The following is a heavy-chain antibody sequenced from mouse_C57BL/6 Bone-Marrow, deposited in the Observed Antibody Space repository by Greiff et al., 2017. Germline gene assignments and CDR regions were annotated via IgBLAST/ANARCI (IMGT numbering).Heavy chain of an antibody. CDR1: GFNFRSHD. CDR3: TRDGYYVILGAMDN. J-gene: IGHJ4*01. V-gene: IGHV5-9-1*02. D-gene: IGHD2-3*01. CDR2: ISSGGDYI. Sequence: EVKLVESGEGLVKPGGSLKLSCEASGFNFRSHDMSWVRQTPEKRLEWVVSISSGGDYIYYADTMKVRFTISRDNARNTLYLQMSSLKSEDTAMYYCTRDGYYVILGAMDNWCQGTSVTGSS.